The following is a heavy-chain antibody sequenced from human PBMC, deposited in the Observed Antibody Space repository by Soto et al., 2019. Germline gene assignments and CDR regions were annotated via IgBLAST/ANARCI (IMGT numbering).Heavy chain of an antibody. Sequence: GESLKISCKGSGYSFTSYWIGWVRQMPGKGLEWMGIIYPGDSDTRYSPSFQGQVTISADKSISTAYLQWSSLKASDTAMYYCARASPRYGYVGYGMDVWGQGTTVTVSS. D-gene: IGHD5-18*01. CDR3: ARASPRYGYVGYGMDV. J-gene: IGHJ6*02. CDR2: IYPGDSDT. CDR1: GYSFTSYW. V-gene: IGHV5-51*01.